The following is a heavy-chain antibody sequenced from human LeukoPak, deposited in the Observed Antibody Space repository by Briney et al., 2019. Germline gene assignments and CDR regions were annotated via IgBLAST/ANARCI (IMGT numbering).Heavy chain of an antibody. J-gene: IGHJ4*02. V-gene: IGHV3-13*01. Sequence: PGGSLRLSCAASGFTFSSYAMSWVRQAPGKGLEWVSAIGTAGDTYYPGSVKGRFTISRENAKNSLYLQMNSLRAGDTAVYYCARGVAAAGLVDYWGQGTLVTVSS. CDR2: IGTAGDT. CDR3: ARGVAAAGLVDY. CDR1: GFTFSSYA. D-gene: IGHD6-13*01.